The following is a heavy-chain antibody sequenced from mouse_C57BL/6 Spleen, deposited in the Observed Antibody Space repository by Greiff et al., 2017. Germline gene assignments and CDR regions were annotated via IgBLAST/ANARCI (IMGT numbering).Heavy chain of an antibody. Sequence: QVQLQQPGAELVKPGASVKLSCKASGYTFTSYWMHWVKQRPGQGLEWIGMIHPNSGSTNYNEKFKSKATLTVDKSSSTAYMQLSSLTSEDSAVYYCARERLHYGYDGFAYWGQGTLVTVSA. J-gene: IGHJ3*01. CDR2: IHPNSGST. V-gene: IGHV1-64*01. D-gene: IGHD2-2*01. CDR1: GYTFTSYW. CDR3: ARERLHYGYDGFAY.